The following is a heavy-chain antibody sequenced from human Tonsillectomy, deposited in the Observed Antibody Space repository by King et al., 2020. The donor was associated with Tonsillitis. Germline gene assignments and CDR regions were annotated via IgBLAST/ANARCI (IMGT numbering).Heavy chain of an antibody. CDR3: ARWLFSSTSADAFDI. CDR1: GGSISSGGYY. V-gene: IGHV4-31*03. Sequence: VQLQESGPGLVKPSQTLSLTCTVSGGSISSGGYYWSWIRQHPGKGLEWIGYIYDSGSTYYNPSLKSRVTISVDTSKNQFSLKLSSVTAADTAVYYCARWLFSSTSADAFDIWGQGTMVTVSS. J-gene: IGHJ3*02. CDR2: IYDSGST. D-gene: IGHD2-2*01.